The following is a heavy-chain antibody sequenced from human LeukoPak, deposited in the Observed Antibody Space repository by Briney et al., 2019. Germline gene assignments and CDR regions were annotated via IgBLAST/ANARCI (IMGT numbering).Heavy chain of an antibody. D-gene: IGHD3-22*01. CDR2: IYASGNT. CDR1: GGSISSYY. J-gene: IGHJ3*02. Sequence: PSETLSLTCTVSGGSISSYYWSWIRQPAGKGLEWIGRIYASGNTNYNPSLKSRVTMSVDTSKNQFSLKLSSVTAADTAVYYCARLRLRYDSNGYSTSYETIDIWGQGTVVTVSS. V-gene: IGHV4-4*07. CDR3: ARLRLRYDSNGYSTSYETIDI.